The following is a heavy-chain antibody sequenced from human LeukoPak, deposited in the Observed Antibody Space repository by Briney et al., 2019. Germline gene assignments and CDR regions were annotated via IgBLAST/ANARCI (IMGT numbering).Heavy chain of an antibody. J-gene: IGHJ4*02. CDR2: ISGDGGIP. V-gene: IGHV3-43*02. CDR1: GFTFDDFA. CDR3: AKDIIRERGCSGGSCYCNFEY. D-gene: IGHD2-15*01. Sequence: GGSLRLSCAASGFTFDDFAMHWVRQAPGKGLEWVSLISGDGGIPYYAESVKGRFTISRDNSKNSLYLQMTSLRTEDTALYYCAKDIIRERGCSGGSCYCNFEYWGQGTLVTVSS.